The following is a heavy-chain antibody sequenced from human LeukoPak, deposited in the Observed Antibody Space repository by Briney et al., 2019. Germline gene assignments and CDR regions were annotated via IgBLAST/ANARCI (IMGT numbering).Heavy chain of an antibody. V-gene: IGHV1-2*06. CDR1: GYTFTGYY. CDR3: AVTWPIAGTDY. D-gene: IGHD1-20*01. CDR2: INPNSGGA. J-gene: IGHJ4*02. Sequence: ASVKVSCKASGYTFTGYYMHWVRQAPGQGLEWMGRINPNSGGANYAQKFQGRVTMTRDTSISTAYMELSRLRSDDTAVYYCAVTWPIAGTDYWGQGTLVTVSS.